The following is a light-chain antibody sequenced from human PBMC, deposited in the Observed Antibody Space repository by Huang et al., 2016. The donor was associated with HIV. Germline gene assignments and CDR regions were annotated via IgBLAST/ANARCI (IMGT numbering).Light chain of an antibody. V-gene: IGKV1-NL1*01. CDR3: QQFYATPLT. J-gene: IGKJ4*01. CDR1: QGISNS. Sequence: DIQMTQSPSSLSASLGDRVTITCRASQGISNSLAWYQQKPGEAPKLLLYLASRLESGVPSRFSGSGSGAVYSLTISSLQPEDSATYYCQQFYATPLTFGGGTKVEIK. CDR2: LAS.